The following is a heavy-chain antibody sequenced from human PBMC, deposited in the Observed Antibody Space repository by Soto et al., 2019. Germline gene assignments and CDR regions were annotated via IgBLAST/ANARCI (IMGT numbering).Heavy chain of an antibody. CDR2: ISPFHGDT. CDR1: GYSCTNYA. J-gene: IGHJ4*02. V-gene: IGHV1-18*01. Sequence: QVELVQSGPEVKKPGASVKVSCKASGYSCTNYAIGWVRQAPGQGLEWVGWISPFHGDTNYAQNFQGRITVTTDSSTSTAYMDLGRLRSDDTAVYHCARSDHVDRYFDYWGQGTRITVSS. CDR3: ARSDHVDRYFDY. D-gene: IGHD3-16*01.